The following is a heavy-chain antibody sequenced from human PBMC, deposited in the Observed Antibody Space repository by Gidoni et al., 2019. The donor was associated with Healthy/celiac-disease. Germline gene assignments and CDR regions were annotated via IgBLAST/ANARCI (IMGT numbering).Heavy chain of an antibody. CDR1: GGSISSSSYY. CDR2: IYYSGST. D-gene: IGHD2-8*01. J-gene: IGHJ6*02. V-gene: IGHV4-39*01. CDR3: ARNAGYCTNGVCFDTVYYGMDV. Sequence: QLQLQESGPGLVKPSETLSLTCTVSGGSISSSSYYWGWIRQPPGKGLEWIVSIYYSGSTYYNPSLKSRVTISVDTSKNQFSLKLSSVTAADTAVYYCARNAGYCTNGVCFDTVYYGMDVWGQGTTVTVSS.